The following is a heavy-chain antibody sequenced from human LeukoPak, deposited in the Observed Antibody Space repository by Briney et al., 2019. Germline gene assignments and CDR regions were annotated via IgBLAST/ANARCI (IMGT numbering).Heavy chain of an antibody. CDR3: ARAWGSLYYFDH. Sequence: VSLRVCCTPSGYSFTASFLHSVRQAPGHGLECMGWINPNNGLTNYTQKFKGRVTMTRDTSSATGYMELNRLTSDDTAVFYCARAWGSLYYFDHWGQGTLVTVSS. V-gene: IGHV1-2*02. CDR2: INPNNGLT. D-gene: IGHD3-16*01. J-gene: IGHJ4*02. CDR1: GYSFTASF.